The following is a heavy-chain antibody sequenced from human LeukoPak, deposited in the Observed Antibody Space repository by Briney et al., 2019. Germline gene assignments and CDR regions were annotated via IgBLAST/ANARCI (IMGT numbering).Heavy chain of an antibody. CDR2: ISSSVSTI. Sequence: GGSLRLSCTASGFTFSDYYMSWIRQATGKGLEWVSYISSSVSTIYYADSVKGRFTISRDNAENSLYLQMFSLRAEDTALYHCVRGVKRDGYNPFDYWGQGTLVTVSS. CDR3: VRGVKRDGYNPFDY. CDR1: GFTFSDYY. D-gene: IGHD5-24*01. J-gene: IGHJ4*02. V-gene: IGHV3-11*01.